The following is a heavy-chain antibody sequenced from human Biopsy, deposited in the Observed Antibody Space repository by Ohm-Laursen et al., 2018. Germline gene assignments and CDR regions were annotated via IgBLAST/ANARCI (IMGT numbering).Heavy chain of an antibody. CDR2: VDWDDYK. CDR3: ARTPILIVSAGLVYRHRRHLQGMDV. J-gene: IGHJ6*02. D-gene: IGHD6-13*01. Sequence: TRTLTLTSSFSGFSLSARGMCVSWIRQAPGKALEWLARVDWDDYKDYSASLQTKLSISKDTSNDQVVLTVNNVDPADTATYYCARTPILIVSAGLVYRHRRHLQGMDVWGQGIAVTVS. V-gene: IGHV2-70*11. CDR1: GFSLSARGMC.